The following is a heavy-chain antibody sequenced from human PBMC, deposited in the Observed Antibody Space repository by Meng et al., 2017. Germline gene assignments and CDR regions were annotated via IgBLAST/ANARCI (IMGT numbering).Heavy chain of an antibody. CDR2: INHSGST. CDR1: GGSFSGYY. J-gene: IGHJ6*02. V-gene: IGHV4-34*01. CDR3: ARGPLTSNSWYRGYSYGMDV. D-gene: IGHD6-13*01. Sequence: SETLSLSCAVYGGSFSGYYWSWIRQPPGKGLEWIGEINHSGSTNYNPSLKSRVTISVDTCKNQLSLKLRSVTAADTAVYYCARGPLTSNSWYRGYSYGMDVWGQGTTVTVSS.